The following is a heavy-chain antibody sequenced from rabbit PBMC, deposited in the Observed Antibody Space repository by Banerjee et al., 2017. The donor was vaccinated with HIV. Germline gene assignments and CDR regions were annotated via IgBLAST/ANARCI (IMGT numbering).Heavy chain of an antibody. J-gene: IGHJ6*01. CDR1: GFTISSYV. D-gene: IGHD8-1*01. V-gene: IGHV1S40*01. Sequence: QSLEESGGDLVKPGASLTLTCTASGFTISSYVMCWVRQAPGKGLEWIGCIDIGSSGSTWYASWAKGRFTVSKTSSTTVTLQMTSLTVADTATYFCARDTGSSFSSYGMDLWGPGTLVTVS. CDR3: ARDTGSSFSSYGMDL. CDR2: IDIGSSGST.